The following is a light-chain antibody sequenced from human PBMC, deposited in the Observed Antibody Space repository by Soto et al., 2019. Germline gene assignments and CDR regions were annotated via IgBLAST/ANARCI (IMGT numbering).Light chain of an antibody. CDR2: GAS. CDR1: QSVSSN. CDR3: QQYNNWPPWT. V-gene: IGKV3-15*01. Sequence: EIVMTQSPATLSVSPGGRATLSCRASQSVSSNLAWYQQKPGQAPRLLIYGASTRATGIPARFSGSGSGTEFTLTIGSLQSEDFAVYYCQQYNNWPPWTFGQGTKVDIK. J-gene: IGKJ1*01.